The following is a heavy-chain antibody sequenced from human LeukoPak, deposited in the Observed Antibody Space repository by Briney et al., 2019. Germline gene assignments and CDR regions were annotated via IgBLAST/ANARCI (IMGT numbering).Heavy chain of an antibody. CDR2: IIPIFGTA. D-gene: IGHD6-13*01. CDR3: ARDSVNLGIAAAENDY. CDR1: GGTFSSYA. Sequence: SVKVSCKASGGTFSSYAISWVRQAPGQGLEWMGGIIPIFGTANYAQKFQGRVTITTDESTSTAYMELSSLRSEDTAVYYCARDSVNLGIAAAENDYWGQGTLVTVSS. J-gene: IGHJ4*02. V-gene: IGHV1-69*05.